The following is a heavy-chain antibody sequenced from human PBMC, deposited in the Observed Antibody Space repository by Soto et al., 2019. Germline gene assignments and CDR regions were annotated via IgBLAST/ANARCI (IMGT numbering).Heavy chain of an antibody. Sequence: QVQLQESGPGLVKPSGTLSLTCAVSGASISSTNWWSWVRQAPGEGLEWIGEIFHSGTTTYNPFLKRRVIISMDTATNQLSLRLDSVTAADTAVYFCARHIAVPTTRGFDYWGQGTLVTVSS. CDR2: IFHSGTT. CDR3: ARHIAVPTTRGFDY. CDR1: GASISSTNW. J-gene: IGHJ4*02. D-gene: IGHD2-15*01. V-gene: IGHV4-4*02.